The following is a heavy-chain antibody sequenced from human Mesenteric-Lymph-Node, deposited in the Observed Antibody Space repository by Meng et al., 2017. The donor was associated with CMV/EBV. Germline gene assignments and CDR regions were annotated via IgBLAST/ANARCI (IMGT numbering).Heavy chain of an antibody. CDR1: GYTFTGYY. V-gene: IGHV1-2*02. Sequence: ASVKVSCKASGYTFTGYYLHWVRQAPGQGLEWMGWINPNSGGTDYAQKFQDRVTMTWDTSISTAYMELRRLTSDDTAVYYCTREAGTGAYFDYWGQGTLVTVSS. CDR2: INPNSGGT. CDR3: TREAGTGAYFDY. D-gene: IGHD7-27*01. J-gene: IGHJ4*02.